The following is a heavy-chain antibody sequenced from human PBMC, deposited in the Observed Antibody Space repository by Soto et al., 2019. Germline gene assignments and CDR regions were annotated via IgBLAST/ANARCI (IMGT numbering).Heavy chain of an antibody. Sequence: QVQLVQSGAEVKKPGASVKVSCKASGYTFTSYDINWVRQATGQGLEWMGWMNPNSGNTGYAQKFQGRVTMTRNTSISTAYMELRSLRSEDTAVYYCARGGTMVRGVIEPFDYWGQGTLVTVSS. V-gene: IGHV1-8*01. D-gene: IGHD3-10*01. CDR3: ARGGTMVRGVIEPFDY. J-gene: IGHJ4*02. CDR2: MNPNSGNT. CDR1: GYTFTSYD.